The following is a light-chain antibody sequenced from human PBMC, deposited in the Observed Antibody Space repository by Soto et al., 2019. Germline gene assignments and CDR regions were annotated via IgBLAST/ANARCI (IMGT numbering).Light chain of an antibody. CDR1: QSVSSY. CDR3: QQRSNWWT. V-gene: IGKV3-11*01. CDR2: DAY. J-gene: IGKJ4*01. Sequence: VLTQSPATLSVSAGGSATLSCRGSQSVSSYLAWYQQKTCQAPRLLIYDAYHRATGTQASFSSRWAATEFILTIRSLDPEEFAFYYCQQRSNWWTCGGGTKVDIK.